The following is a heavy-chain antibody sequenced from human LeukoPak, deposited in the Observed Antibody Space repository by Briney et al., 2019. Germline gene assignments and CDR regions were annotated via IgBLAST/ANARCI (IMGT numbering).Heavy chain of an antibody. Sequence: ASVKVSCKASGYTFTSYGINWVRQATGQGLEWMGWMNPNSGNTGYAQKFQGRVTMTRNTSISTAYMELSSLRSEDTAVYYCAREPHDYGDLYFDYWGQGTLVTVSS. CDR1: GYTFTSYG. CDR2: MNPNSGNT. V-gene: IGHV1-8*02. CDR3: AREPHDYGDLYFDY. J-gene: IGHJ4*02. D-gene: IGHD4-17*01.